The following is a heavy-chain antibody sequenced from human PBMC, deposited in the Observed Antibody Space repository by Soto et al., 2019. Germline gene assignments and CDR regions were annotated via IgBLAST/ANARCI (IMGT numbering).Heavy chain of an antibody. CDR3: ARFWYGVRTFDY. V-gene: IGHV3-23*01. CDR1: GLPFSTFA. CDR2: IGGGGGT. Sequence: GGSLRLSCAASGLPFSTFAMTWVRQAPGKGLEWVSTIGGGGGTYYTDSVKGRFTISRDNSRNTLYLQMNGLRAEDTAVYYCARFWYGVRTFDYWGQGTQVTVSS. D-gene: IGHD6-13*01. J-gene: IGHJ4*02.